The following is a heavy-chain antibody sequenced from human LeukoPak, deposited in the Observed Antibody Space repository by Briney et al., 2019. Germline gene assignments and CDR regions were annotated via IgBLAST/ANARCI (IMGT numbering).Heavy chain of an antibody. D-gene: IGHD1-26*01. CDR3: ARARWGISRATLDAFDI. V-gene: IGHV7-4-1*02. J-gene: IGHJ3*02. CDR2: INTNTGNP. Sequence: ASVKVSCKASGYTFTSYAMNWVRLAPGQGLEWMGWINTNTGNPTYAQGFTGRFVFSLDTSVSTAYLQISSLKAEDTAVYYCARARWGISRATLDAFDIWGQGTMVTVSS. CDR1: GYTFTSYA.